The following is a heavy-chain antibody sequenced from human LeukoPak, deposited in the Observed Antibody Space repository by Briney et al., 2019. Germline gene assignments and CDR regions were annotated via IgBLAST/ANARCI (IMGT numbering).Heavy chain of an antibody. CDR2: IYYTGRT. V-gene: IGHV4-39*01. CDR1: GGSIRTNNYY. D-gene: IGHD1-14*01. Sequence: SETLSLTCTVSGGSIRTNNYYWGWIRQPPGMGLEWIRSIYYTGRTYYDPSLKSRVTISVDTSKNQFSLKLSSVTAADTAVYYCTRSFRDSPVDPWGQGTLVTVSS. CDR3: TRSFRDSPVDP. J-gene: IGHJ5*02.